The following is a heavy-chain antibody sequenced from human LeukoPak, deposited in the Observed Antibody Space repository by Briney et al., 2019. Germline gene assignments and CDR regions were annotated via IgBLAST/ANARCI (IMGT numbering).Heavy chain of an antibody. D-gene: IGHD5-18*01. Sequence: ASVKVSCKASGYTFTDYYIHWVRQAPGQGLEWMGWINPNSGGTNYAQRFQGRVTMTRDTSISTLYMELSRLRSDDTALYYCARERRVYSYGSFTGDYWGQGTLVTVSS. J-gene: IGHJ4*02. V-gene: IGHV1-2*02. CDR3: ARERRVYSYGSFTGDY. CDR2: INPNSGGT. CDR1: GYTFTDYY.